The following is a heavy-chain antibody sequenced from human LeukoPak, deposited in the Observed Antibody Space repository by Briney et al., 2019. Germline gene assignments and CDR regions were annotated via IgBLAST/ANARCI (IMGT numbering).Heavy chain of an antibody. D-gene: IGHD6-6*01. CDR3: ARGSYSSSSWWLDY. Sequence: GGSLRLSCAASGFTFSSYSMNWVRQAPGKGLEWVSYISSSSSTIYYADSVKGRFTISRDNSKNTLYLQMNSLRAEDTAVYYCARGSYSSSSWWLDYWGQGTLVTVSS. V-gene: IGHV3-48*01. CDR2: ISSSSSTI. CDR1: GFTFSSYS. J-gene: IGHJ4*02.